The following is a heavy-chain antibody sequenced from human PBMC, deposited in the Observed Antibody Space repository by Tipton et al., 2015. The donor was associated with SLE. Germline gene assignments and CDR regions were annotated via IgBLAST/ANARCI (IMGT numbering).Heavy chain of an antibody. CDR3: ARVETTVSHPDY. CDR2: IYYSGST. V-gene: IGHV4-39*07. D-gene: IGHD4-17*01. Sequence: TLSLTCTATGDSVTSSGYYWGWIRQPPGKGLEWIGSIYYSGSTYYNPSLKSRVTISVDTSKNQFSLKLSSVTAADTAVYYCARVETTVSHPDYWGQGTLVTVSS. CDR1: GDSVTSSGYY. J-gene: IGHJ4*02.